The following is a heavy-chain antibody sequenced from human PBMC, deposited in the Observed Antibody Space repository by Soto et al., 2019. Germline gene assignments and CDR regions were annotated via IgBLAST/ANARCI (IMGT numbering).Heavy chain of an antibody. D-gene: IGHD1-1*01. J-gene: IGHJ3*02. Sequence: QVQLQQWGAGLLKPSETLSLTCAVFGGSVNSGNYYWRWIRQPPGKGLEWIGEMSHSGGTHFNPSLKSRVTISVDTSKNQFSLKMSSVTAADAALYYCAGVERGTATTGVDAFDIWGPGTMVTVSS. CDR3: AGVERGTATTGVDAFDI. V-gene: IGHV4-34*01. CDR2: MSHSGGT. CDR1: GGSVNSGNYY.